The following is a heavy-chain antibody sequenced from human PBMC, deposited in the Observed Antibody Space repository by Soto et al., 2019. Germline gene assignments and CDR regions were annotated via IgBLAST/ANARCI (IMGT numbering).Heavy chain of an antibody. Sequence: PGGSLRLSCEASGFTFSSYWMSRVRQAPGQGLGWVANIKQDGSEKYYVDSVKGRFTISRDNDKNSLFLQMNSLRAEDMAVDYCSIRSCGCDLRSTSYDDYGMQVWGQATTV. CDR2: IKQDGSEK. V-gene: IGHV3-7*03. CDR3: SIRSCGCDLRSTSYDDYGMQV. J-gene: IGHJ6*02. CDR1: GFTFSSYW. D-gene: IGHD2-21*02.